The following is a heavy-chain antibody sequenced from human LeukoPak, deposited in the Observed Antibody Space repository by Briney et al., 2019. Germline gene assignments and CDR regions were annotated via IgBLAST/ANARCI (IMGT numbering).Heavy chain of an antibody. CDR1: GFSFTSYG. CDR2: IWYDGTNK. D-gene: IGHD4-23*01. J-gene: IGHJ4*02. CDR3: ARVSESGNSDY. V-gene: IGHV3-33*01. Sequence: GGSLRLSCAASGFSFTSYGMHWVRQAPGKGLEWVSVIWYDGTNKYYADSVKGRLTISRDTSNNMLYLQMNSLRAEDTAVYYCARVSESGNSDYWGQGTLVTVSS.